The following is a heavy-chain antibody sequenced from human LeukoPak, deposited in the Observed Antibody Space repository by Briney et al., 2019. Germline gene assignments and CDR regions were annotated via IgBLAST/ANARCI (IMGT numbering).Heavy chain of an antibody. J-gene: IGHJ3*02. CDR2: IYTSGST. CDR1: GGSISSGSYY. CDR3: ARDRIAAAHDAFDI. D-gene: IGHD6-13*01. V-gene: IGHV4-61*02. Sequence: PSQTLFLTCTVPGGSISSGSYYWSWIRQPAGKGLEWIGRIYTSGSTNYNPSLKSRDTISVDTSKNQFSLKLSSVTAADTAVYYCARDRIAAAHDAFDIWGQGTMVTVS.